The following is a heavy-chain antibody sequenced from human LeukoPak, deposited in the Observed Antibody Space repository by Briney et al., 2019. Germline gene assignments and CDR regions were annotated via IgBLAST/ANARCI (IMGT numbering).Heavy chain of an antibody. Sequence: MPSETLSLTYTVSGGSISSYYWTWIRQPPGKGLEWIGYIYYSGSTKYNPSLKSRVTISVDSSKNHFSLKLSSVTAADTAVYYCARAQVGIVGATEFAYWGQGTLVTVSS. CDR1: GGSISSYY. J-gene: IGHJ4*02. CDR2: IYYSGST. D-gene: IGHD1-26*01. V-gene: IGHV4-59*08. CDR3: ARAQVGIVGATEFAY.